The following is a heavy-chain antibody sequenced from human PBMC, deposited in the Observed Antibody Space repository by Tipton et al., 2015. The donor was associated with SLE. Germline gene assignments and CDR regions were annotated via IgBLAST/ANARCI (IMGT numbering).Heavy chain of an antibody. Sequence: SLRLSCAASGFTFSSYWMSWVRQVPGKGLEWVANIKKDGSEKYYVDSVKGRFTISRDNAENSLYLQMNSLRAEDTAVYYCARAMRGIVAHDYWGQGTLVTVSS. V-gene: IGHV3-7*03. CDR1: GFTFSSYW. CDR3: ARAMRGIVAHDY. D-gene: IGHD2-21*01. CDR2: IKKDGSEK. J-gene: IGHJ4*02.